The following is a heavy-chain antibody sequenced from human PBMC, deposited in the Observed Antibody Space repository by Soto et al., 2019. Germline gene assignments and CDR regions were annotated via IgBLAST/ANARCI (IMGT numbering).Heavy chain of an antibody. V-gene: IGHV1-69*01. CDR2: IIPIFGTA. Sequence: QVQLVQSGAEVKKPGSSVKVSCKASGGTFSSYAISWVRQAPGQGLEWMGGIIPIFGTANYAQKFQGRVTITADESTSTGCREVRSLRSEDGGVYYWGGVGGGGAASGVGGVDYWGQGTLVTVSS. CDR1: GGTFSSYA. CDR3: GGVGGGGAASGVGGVDY. J-gene: IGHJ4*02. D-gene: IGHD1-26*01.